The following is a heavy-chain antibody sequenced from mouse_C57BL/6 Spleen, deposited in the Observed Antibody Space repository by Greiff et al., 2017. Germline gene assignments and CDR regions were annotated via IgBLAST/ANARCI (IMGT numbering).Heavy chain of an antibody. Sequence: ESGPGLVKPSQSLSLTCSVTGYSITSGYYWNWIRQFPGNKLEWMGYISYDGSNNYNPSLKNRISITRDTSKNQFFLKLNSVTTEDTATYYCARESNNWYFDVWGTGTTVTVSS. D-gene: IGHD2-5*01. CDR3: ARESNNWYFDV. J-gene: IGHJ1*03. CDR1: GYSITSGYY. CDR2: ISYDGSN. V-gene: IGHV3-6*01.